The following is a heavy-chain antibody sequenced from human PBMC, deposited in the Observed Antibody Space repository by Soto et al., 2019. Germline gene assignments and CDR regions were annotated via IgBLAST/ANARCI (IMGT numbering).Heavy chain of an antibody. D-gene: IGHD1-26*01. J-gene: IGHJ4*02. CDR1: GGSISSYY. CDR2: VSFSGGT. V-gene: IGHV4-59*08. Sequence: QVQLQESGPGLVKPSETLSLTCTITGGSISSYYWNWIRQPPGKGLEWIGYVSFSGGTSYNPSLKSRVTISVDTSKNQFSLKLSSVTAADTAVYYCARHLGATTDYWGQGTLVTVSS. CDR3: ARHLGATTDY.